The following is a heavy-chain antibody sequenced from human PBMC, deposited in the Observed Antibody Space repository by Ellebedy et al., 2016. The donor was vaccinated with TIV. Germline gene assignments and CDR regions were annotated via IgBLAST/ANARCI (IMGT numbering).Heavy chain of an antibody. J-gene: IGHJ5*02. CDR2: IYYSGST. CDR3: ARDSSSSWYEWFDP. V-gene: IGHV4-59*12. Sequence: SETLSLXXTVSGGSISSYYWSWIRQPSGKGLEWIGYIYYSGSTNYNPSLKSRVTISVDKSKNQFSLKLSSVTAADTAVYYCARDSSSSWYEWFDPWGQGTLVTVSS. D-gene: IGHD6-13*01. CDR1: GGSISSYY.